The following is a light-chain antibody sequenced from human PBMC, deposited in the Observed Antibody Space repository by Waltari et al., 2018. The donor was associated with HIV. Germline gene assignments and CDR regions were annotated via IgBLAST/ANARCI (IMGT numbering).Light chain of an antibody. CDR3: QQSDKTPWT. CDR1: QSISSF. V-gene: IGKV1-39*01. CDR2: GAS. Sequence: DIQMTQSPSSLSASVGDRVTITCRASQSISSFLNWFQHKPGKAPKLLIYGASSLRSGVPSRFSGSGSGTEFTLTISSLQPDDFATYYCQQSDKTPWTFGQGTQVEVK. J-gene: IGKJ1*01.